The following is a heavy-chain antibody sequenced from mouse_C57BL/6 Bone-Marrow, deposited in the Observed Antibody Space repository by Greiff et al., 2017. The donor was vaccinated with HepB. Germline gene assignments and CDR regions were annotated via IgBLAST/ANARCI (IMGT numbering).Heavy chain of an antibody. V-gene: IGHV2-4*01. CDR1: GFSLTSYG. CDR3: AKEGIYYDYDGGYYYAMDY. D-gene: IGHD2-4*01. CDR2: IWSGGST. Sequence: VKLVESGPGLVQPSQSLSITCTVSGFSLTSYGVHWVRQPPGKGLEWLGVIWSGGSTDYNAAFISRLSISKDNSKSQVFFKMNSLQADDTAIYYCAKEGIYYDYDGGYYYAMDYWGQGTSVTVSS. J-gene: IGHJ4*01.